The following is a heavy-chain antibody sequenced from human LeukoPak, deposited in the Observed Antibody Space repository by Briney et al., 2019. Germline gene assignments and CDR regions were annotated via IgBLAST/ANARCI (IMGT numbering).Heavy chain of an antibody. CDR3: AGDFRYCDSTSCYEFDY. V-gene: IGHV3-30-3*01. CDR2: ISYDESDK. Sequence: TGGSLRLSCAASGFTSSSYAMHGVRQAPGKGLEWVAVISYDESDKYYADSVKGRFIVSRDNSKNMLYLQMNSLRAEDTAVYYCAGDFRYCDSTSCYEFDYWGQGTLVTVS. J-gene: IGHJ4*02. CDR1: GFTSSSYA. D-gene: IGHD2-2*01.